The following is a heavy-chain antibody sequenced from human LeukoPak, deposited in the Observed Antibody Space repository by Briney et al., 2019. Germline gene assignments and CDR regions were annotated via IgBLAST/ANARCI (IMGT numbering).Heavy chain of an antibody. CDR1: GYSFTSYW. J-gene: IGHJ4*02. D-gene: IGHD4-23*01. CDR2: IYPGDSET. Sequence: GESLKISCKGSGYSFTSYWIGWVRQMPGKGLEWMGIIYPGDSETRYSPSFQGQVTISADKSISTAYLQWSSLQASDTAMYYCARHKTTMVTPFDYWGQGTLVTVSS. V-gene: IGHV5-51*01. CDR3: ARHKTTMVTPFDY.